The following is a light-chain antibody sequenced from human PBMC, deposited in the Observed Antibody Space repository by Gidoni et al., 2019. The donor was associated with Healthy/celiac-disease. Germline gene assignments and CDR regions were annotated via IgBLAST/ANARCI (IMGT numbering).Light chain of an antibody. CDR1: QRVSSY. V-gene: IGKV3-11*01. CDR3: QQRSNWLFT. J-gene: IGKJ4*01. Sequence: LVLSKSPATLSLSPGERATLSCRASQRVSSYLAWYQQKPGQAPRLLIYDASNRATGIPARFSGSGSGTDFTLTISSLEPEDFAVYYCQQRSNWLFTFGGGTKVEIK. CDR2: DAS.